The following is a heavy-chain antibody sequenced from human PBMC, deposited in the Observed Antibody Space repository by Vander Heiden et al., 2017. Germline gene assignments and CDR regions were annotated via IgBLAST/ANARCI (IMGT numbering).Heavy chain of an antibody. Sequence: EVQLVASGGGLVKPGRSLSLSCTASGFTFGDYAMSWFRQAPGKGLEWVGCIRSKAYGGTTEYAASVKGRCTISRDDSKSIAYLQMNSLKTEDTAVYYCTRWGLYCSSTSCYDYWGQGTLVTVSS. CDR3: TRWGLYCSSTSCYDY. J-gene: IGHJ4*02. CDR2: IRSKAYGGTT. V-gene: IGHV3-49*05. CDR1: GFTFGDYA. D-gene: IGHD2-2*01.